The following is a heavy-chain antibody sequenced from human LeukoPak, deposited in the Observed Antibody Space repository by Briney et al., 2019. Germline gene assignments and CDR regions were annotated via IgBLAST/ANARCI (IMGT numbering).Heavy chain of an antibody. J-gene: IGHJ4*02. Sequence: SETLSLTCTVSGGSISSYYWSWIRQPPGKGLEWIGEINHSGSTNYNPSLKSRVTISVDTSKNQFSLKLSSVTAADTAVYYCARLPRNYYGSGSYRPFDYWGQGTLVTVSS. CDR1: GGSISSYY. V-gene: IGHV4-34*01. CDR2: INHSGST. CDR3: ARLPRNYYGSGSYRPFDY. D-gene: IGHD3-10*01.